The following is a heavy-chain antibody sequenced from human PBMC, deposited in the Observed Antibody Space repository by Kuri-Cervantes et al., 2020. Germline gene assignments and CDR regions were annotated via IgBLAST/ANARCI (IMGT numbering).Heavy chain of an antibody. CDR2: IKKDGSDG. J-gene: IGHJ3*02. CDR1: GFTFSNYW. V-gene: IGHV3-7*01. Sequence: GGSLRLSCAASGFTFSNYWMAWVRQAPGKGLEWVAMIKKDGSDGYYVDSVKGRFTISRDNVINSLFLQINSLRAEDSAVYYCAGDPTLGMIVVVSDAFDIWGQGTMVTVSS. CDR3: AGDPTLGMIVVVSDAFDI. D-gene: IGHD3-22*01.